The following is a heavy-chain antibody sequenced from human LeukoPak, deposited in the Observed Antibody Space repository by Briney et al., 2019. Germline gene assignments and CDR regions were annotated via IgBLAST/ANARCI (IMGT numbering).Heavy chain of an antibody. CDR3: ARRALDFYGYDY. V-gene: IGHV1-2*02. D-gene: IGHD3-3*01. CDR2: ISPNSGGT. J-gene: IGHJ4*02. Sequence: GASVKVSCKASGYTFTDYYIHWVRQAPGQGLEWMGWISPNSGGTYYAQNFQDRVTMTRDTSITTAYMELSRLRSDDTAVYYCARRALDFYGYDYWGQGTLVTVSS. CDR1: GYTFTDYY.